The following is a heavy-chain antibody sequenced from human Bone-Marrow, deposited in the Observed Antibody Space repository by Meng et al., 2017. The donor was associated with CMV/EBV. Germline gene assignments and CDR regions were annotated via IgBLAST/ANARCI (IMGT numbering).Heavy chain of an antibody. CDR1: GYTFISYD. D-gene: IGHD6-19*01. J-gene: IGHJ4*02. CDR2: VNPNSGNT. Sequence: ASVKVSCKASGYTFISYDINWVRQATGQGLEWMGWVNPNSGNTGHAQKFQGRVTITRDTSISTAYMELSSLRSEDTVVYYCARAAPGVNGWSTYVEYWGQGTLVTVSS. CDR3: ARAAPGVNGWSTYVEY. V-gene: IGHV1-8*03.